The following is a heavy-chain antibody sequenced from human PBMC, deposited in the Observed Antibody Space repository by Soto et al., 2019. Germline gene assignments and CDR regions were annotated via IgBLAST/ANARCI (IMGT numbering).Heavy chain of an antibody. CDR3: AKQKNYDILTGYYRYLDY. V-gene: IGHV3-23*01. Sequence: PGGSLRLSCAASGFTFSSYAMSWVRQAPGKGLEWASAISGSGGSTYYADSVKGRFTISRDNSKNTLYLQMNSLRAEDTAVYYCAKQKNYDILTGYYRYLDYWGQGTLVTVSS. D-gene: IGHD3-9*01. J-gene: IGHJ4*02. CDR2: ISGSGGST. CDR1: GFTFSSYA.